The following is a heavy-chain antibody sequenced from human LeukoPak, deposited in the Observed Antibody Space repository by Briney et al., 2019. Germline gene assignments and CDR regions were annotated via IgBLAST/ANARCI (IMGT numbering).Heavy chain of an antibody. CDR2: IYSSGST. J-gene: IGHJ4*02. CDR3: ARWSLVGASFDY. Sequence: NASETLSLTCAVSGASVSGSNYYWGWIRQPPGKGLEWIGNIYSSGSTYYNASLQSRVTISIDTSKNQFSLRLNSVTAADTAMYYCARWSLVGASFDYWGQGTLVTVSS. V-gene: IGHV4-39*01. CDR1: GASVSGSNYY. D-gene: IGHD1-26*01.